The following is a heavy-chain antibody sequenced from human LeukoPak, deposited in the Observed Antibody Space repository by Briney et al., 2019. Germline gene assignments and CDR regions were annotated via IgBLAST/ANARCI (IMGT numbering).Heavy chain of an antibody. CDR2: ISAYNGNT. J-gene: IGHJ4*02. CDR3: AAGGTAMVPGGYFDY. Sequence: GASVKVSCKASGYTFTSYGISWVRQAPGQGLEWMGWISAYNGNTNYAQKLQGRVTMTTDTSTSTAYMELRSLRSDDTAVYYCAAGGTAMVPGGYFDYWGQGTLVTVSS. D-gene: IGHD5-18*01. CDR1: GYTFTSYG. V-gene: IGHV1-18*01.